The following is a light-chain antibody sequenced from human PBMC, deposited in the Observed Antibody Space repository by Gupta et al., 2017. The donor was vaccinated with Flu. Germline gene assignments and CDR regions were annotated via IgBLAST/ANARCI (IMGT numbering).Light chain of an antibody. CDR3: QQYRSSPWT. CDR1: QTIDSV. Sequence: GDRVTITCRASQTIDSVLAWYQQKPGRAPKSLIYKASSLETGVPARFSGSGSGTEFSLTISSLQPDDFATYYCQQYRSSPWTFGQGTKVEIK. CDR2: KAS. J-gene: IGKJ1*01. V-gene: IGKV1-5*03.